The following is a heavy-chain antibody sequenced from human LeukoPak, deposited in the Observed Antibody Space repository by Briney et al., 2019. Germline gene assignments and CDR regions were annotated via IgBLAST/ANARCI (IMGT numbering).Heavy chain of an antibody. CDR2: INPSGGST. Sequence: ASVKVSCKASGYTFTSYYMHWVRQAPGQGLEWMGIINPSGGSTSYVQKFQGRVTMTRDTSTSTVYMELSSLRSEDTAVYYCAREENCGGDCNKFDYWGQGTLVTVSS. CDR1: GYTFTSYY. V-gene: IGHV1-46*01. CDR3: AREENCGGDCNKFDY. D-gene: IGHD2-21*02. J-gene: IGHJ4*02.